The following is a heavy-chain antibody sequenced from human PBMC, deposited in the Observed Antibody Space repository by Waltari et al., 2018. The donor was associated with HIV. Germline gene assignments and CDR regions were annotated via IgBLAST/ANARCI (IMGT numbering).Heavy chain of an antibody. V-gene: IGHV3-74*01. CDR3: ARREATVVRGVYYYGMDV. J-gene: IGHJ6*02. CDR2: IQSYGSST. D-gene: IGHD3-10*01. Sequence: EVQLVESGGGLVQPGGSLRLSCAASGFTFRSYWTHWVRQAPGKGLVWVSRIQSYGSSTSYADFVKGRFTISRDNAKNTLYLEMNSLRAEDTAVYYCARREATVVRGVYYYGMDVWGQGTTVTVSS. CDR1: GFTFRSYW.